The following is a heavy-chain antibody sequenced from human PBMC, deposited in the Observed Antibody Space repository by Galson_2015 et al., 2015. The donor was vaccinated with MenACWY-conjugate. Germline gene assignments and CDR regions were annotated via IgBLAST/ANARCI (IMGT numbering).Heavy chain of an antibody. CDR2: IHYSGST. CDR3: ASRNGPRSYFDD. V-gene: IGHV4-59*01. J-gene: IGHJ4*02. D-gene: IGHD1-14*01. CDR1: GGSISSYY. Sequence: SETLSLTCTVSGGSISSYYWSWIRQPPGKGPEWIGHIHYSGSTSYSPSLRSRVTISLDMSQNQFSLKLSSVTAADTAVYYCASRNGPRSYFDDWGQGALVTVSS.